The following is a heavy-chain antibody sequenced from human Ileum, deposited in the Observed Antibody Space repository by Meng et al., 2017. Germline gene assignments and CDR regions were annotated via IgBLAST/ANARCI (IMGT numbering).Heavy chain of an antibody. CDR2: IYTSGST. J-gene: IGHJ5*02. D-gene: IGHD3-9*01. CDR3: ARESGRYFDWLLEAGWFDP. CDR1: GGSISSYY. Sequence: SETLSLTCTVSGGSISSYYWSWIRQPAGKGLEWIGRIYTSGSTNYNPSLKSRVTMSVDTSKNQFSLKLSSVTAADTAVYYCARESGRYFDWLLEAGWFDPWGHGNQVNVAS. V-gene: IGHV4-4*07.